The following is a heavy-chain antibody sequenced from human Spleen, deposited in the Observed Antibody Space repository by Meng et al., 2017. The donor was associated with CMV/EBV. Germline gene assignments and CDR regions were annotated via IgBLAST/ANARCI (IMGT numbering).Heavy chain of an antibody. V-gene: IGHV4-31*01. CDR2: LADTEST. J-gene: IGHJ5*01. CDR1: GGGSSRRGED. Sequence: TVAGGGSSRRGEDWNWSRQRPGKGQEGIGYLADTESTYYNPSLRAAISVDTSKNQFSLKLTSVTAADTAVYYCARDGLDGGDYWFDSWGQGTLVTVSS. CDR3: ARDGLDGGDYWFDS. D-gene: IGHD2-21*02.